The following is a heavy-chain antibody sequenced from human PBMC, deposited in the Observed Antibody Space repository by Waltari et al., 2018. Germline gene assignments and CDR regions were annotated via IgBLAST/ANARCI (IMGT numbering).Heavy chain of an antibody. Sequence: EVQLLESGGAFVRPGGSLRLSCAASGFNFRNYAMTWVRQAPGKGLDWVASIKCRGRKTVYADSVKGRSNIARDNSKNTLSIQLDSLRLDDTAVYFCARVNRESLIRGATIDSWGQGTRVTVSS. CDR1: GFNFRNYA. CDR3: ARVNRESLIRGATIDS. J-gene: IGHJ4*02. CDR2: IKCRGRKT. V-gene: IGHV3-23*01. D-gene: IGHD3-10*01.